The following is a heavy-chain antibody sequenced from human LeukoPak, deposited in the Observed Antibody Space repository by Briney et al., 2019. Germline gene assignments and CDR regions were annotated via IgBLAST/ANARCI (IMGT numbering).Heavy chain of an antibody. CDR3: ARDPAYDSSGYYYFDY. V-gene: IGHV1-69*01. CDR1: GGTFSSYA. J-gene: IGHJ4*02. CDR2: IIPIFGTA. Sequence: SVTVSCKASGGTFSSYAISWVRQAPGQGLEWMGGIIPIFGTANYAQKFQVRVTITADESTSTAYMELSSLRSEDTAVYYCARDPAYDSSGYYYFDYWGQGTLVTVSS. D-gene: IGHD3-22*01.